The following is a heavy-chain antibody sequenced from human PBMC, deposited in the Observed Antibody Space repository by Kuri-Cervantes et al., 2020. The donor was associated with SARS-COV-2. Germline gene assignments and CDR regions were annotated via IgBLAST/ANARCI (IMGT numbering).Heavy chain of an antibody. CDR2: MNPNSGNT. Sequence: ASVKVSCKASGYTFTSYDINWVRQATGQGLEWMGWMNPNSGNTGYAQKFQGRVTITRDMSTSTAYMELSSLRSEDTAVYYCAADGGSGSYYTQDAFDIWGQGTMVTVSS. D-gene: IGHD1-26*01. J-gene: IGHJ3*02. CDR3: AADGGSGSYYTQDAFDI. V-gene: IGHV1-8*01. CDR1: GYTFTSYD.